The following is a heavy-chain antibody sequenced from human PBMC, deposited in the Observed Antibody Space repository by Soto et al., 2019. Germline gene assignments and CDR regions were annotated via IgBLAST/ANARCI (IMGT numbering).Heavy chain of an antibody. CDR1: GNTFTSYY. CDR3: ARSKAVAGTLFDP. D-gene: IGHD6-19*01. J-gene: IGHJ5*02. Sequence: GASVKVSCKASGNTFTSYYMHWVRQAPGQGLEWMGIINPSGSSTSNSQKFQGRVTMTRDTSTSTAYMELRSLRSDDTAVYYCARSKAVAGTLFDPWGQGTLVTVSS. V-gene: IGHV1-46*01. CDR2: INPSGSST.